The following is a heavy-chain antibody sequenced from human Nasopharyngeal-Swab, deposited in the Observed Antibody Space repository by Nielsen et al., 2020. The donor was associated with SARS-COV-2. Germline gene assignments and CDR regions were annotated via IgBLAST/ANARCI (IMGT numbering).Heavy chain of an antibody. CDR2: LSSSSSTS. D-gene: IGHD1-26*01. CDR1: EFTMSRNG. V-gene: IGHV3-48*02. J-gene: IGHJ4*02. CDR3: ARDVAIVGATLEN. Sequence: GESLKISCAASEFTMSRNGMHWVRQAPGKGLEWVAYLSSSSSTSYYADSVKGRFTISRDNPKNSLYLQMNSLRDEDTAVYYCARDVAIVGATLENWGQGTLVTVSS.